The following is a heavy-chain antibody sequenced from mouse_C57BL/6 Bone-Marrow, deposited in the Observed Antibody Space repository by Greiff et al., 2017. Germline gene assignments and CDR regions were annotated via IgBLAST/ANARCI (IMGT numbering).Heavy chain of an antibody. CDR3: ASGTIPYYFDY. V-gene: IGHV1-61*01. CDR2: IYPSDSET. D-gene: IGHD2-12*01. J-gene: IGHJ2*01. CDR1: GYTFTSYW. Sequence: QVQLQQPGAELVRPGSSVKLSCKASGYTFTSYWMDWVKQRPGQGLEWIGNIYPSDSETHYNPKFKDKATLTVDKSSSTAYMQLSSLTSEHSAVYYCASGTIPYYFDYWGQGTTLTVSS.